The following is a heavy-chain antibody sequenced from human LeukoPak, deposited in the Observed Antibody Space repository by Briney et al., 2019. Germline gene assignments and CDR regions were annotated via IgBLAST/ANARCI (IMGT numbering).Heavy chain of an antibody. J-gene: IGHJ6*03. D-gene: IGHD3-3*01. CDR1: GFTFSSYW. Sequence: GGSLRLSCAASGFTFSSYWMSWVSQAPGKGLEWVANIKQDGSEKYYVDSVKGRFTISRDNAKNSLYLQMNSLRAEDTAVYYCARLTKYYDFWSGYYKDYYYYMDVWGKGTTVTVSS. CDR3: ARLTKYYDFWSGYYKDYYYYMDV. V-gene: IGHV3-7*01. CDR2: IKQDGSEK.